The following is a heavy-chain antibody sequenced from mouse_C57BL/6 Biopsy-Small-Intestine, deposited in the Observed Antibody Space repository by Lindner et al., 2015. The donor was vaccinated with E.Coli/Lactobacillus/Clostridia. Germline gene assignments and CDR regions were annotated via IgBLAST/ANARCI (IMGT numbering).Heavy chain of an antibody. V-gene: IGHV1-42*01. CDR2: INPSTGGI. CDR1: GYSFTGYN. Sequence: VQLQESGPELVKPGASVKISCKASGYSFTGYNMNWVRQSPEKSLEWIGEINPSTGGIIYNQKFKAKATLTADKSSSTAYMQLKSLTSGDSAIYYCARNYYGSSLFIYWGQGTLVTVSA. J-gene: IGHJ3*01. D-gene: IGHD1-1*01. CDR3: ARNYYGSSLFIY.